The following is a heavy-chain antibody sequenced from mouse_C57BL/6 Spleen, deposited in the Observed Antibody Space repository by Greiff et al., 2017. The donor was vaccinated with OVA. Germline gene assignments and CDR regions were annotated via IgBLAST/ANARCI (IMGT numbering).Heavy chain of an antibody. V-gene: IGHV1-18*01. D-gene: IGHD5-1-1*01. CDR1: GYTFTDYN. CDR2: INPNNGGT. CDR3: ARIPSMDY. J-gene: IGHJ4*01. Sequence: VHVKQSGPELVKPGASVKIPCKASGYTFTDYNMDWVKQSHGKSLEWIGDINPNNGGTIYNQKFKGKATLTVDKSSSTAYMELRSLTSEDTAVYYCARIPSMDYWGQGTSVTVSA.